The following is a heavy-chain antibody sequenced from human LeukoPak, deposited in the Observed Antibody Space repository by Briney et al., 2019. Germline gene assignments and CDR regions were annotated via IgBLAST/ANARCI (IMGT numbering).Heavy chain of an antibody. CDR2: ISSSGSTI. V-gene: IGHV3-48*03. D-gene: IGHD1-26*01. J-gene: IGHJ4*02. Sequence: GGSLRLSCAASGFTFSSYEMNWVRQAPGKGLEWVSYISSSGSTIYYADSVKGRFTISRDNAKNSLYLQVNSLRAEDTAVYYCAREFRSYPDYWGQGTLVTVSS. CDR3: AREFRSYPDY. CDR1: GFTFSSYE.